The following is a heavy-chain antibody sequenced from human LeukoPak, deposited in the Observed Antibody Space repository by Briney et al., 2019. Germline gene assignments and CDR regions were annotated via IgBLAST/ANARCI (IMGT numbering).Heavy chain of an antibody. CDR1: GYTFTGYY. CDR3: ARGRVNGYGDYSWFDP. Sequence: ASVKVSCKASGYTFTGYYMHWVRRAPGQGLEWMGWINPNSGGTNYAQKFQGWVTMTRDTSISTAYMELSRLRSDDTAVYYCARGRVNGYGDYSWFDPWGQGTLVTVSS. D-gene: IGHD4-17*01. CDR2: INPNSGGT. V-gene: IGHV1-2*04. J-gene: IGHJ5*02.